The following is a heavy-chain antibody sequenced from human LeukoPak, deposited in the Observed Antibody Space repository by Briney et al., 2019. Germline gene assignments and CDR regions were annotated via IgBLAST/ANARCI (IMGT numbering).Heavy chain of an antibody. J-gene: IGHJ4*02. D-gene: IGHD2-15*01. Sequence: ASVKVSCKASGYTFTGYYIHWVRQAPGQGLEWMAWISPNSGGTNYAQKFQGRVTMTRDTSISTAYMELSSLRSDDTAVYFCARKIIGGSPWNFDYWGQGTLVTVSS. CDR3: ARKIIGGSPWNFDY. V-gene: IGHV1-2*02. CDR1: GYTFTGYY. CDR2: ISPNSGGT.